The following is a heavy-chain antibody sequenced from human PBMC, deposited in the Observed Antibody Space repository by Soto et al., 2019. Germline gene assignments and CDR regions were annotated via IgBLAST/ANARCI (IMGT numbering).Heavy chain of an antibody. Sequence: EVQLVESGGGLVQPGGSVRLSCAASGFSFSPYWMSWVRQSPGKGLEWVANIKPDGSEIYYVDSVKGRFTISRDNAKNSLFLQMNSLRAEDTAVYYCARVRTVNYYGMDVWGQGTTVTVSS. CDR3: ARVRTVNYYGMDV. CDR2: IKPDGSEI. J-gene: IGHJ6*02. CDR1: GFSFSPYW. V-gene: IGHV3-7*05.